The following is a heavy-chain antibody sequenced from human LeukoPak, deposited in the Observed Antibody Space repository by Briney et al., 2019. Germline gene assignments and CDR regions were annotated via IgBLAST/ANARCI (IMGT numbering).Heavy chain of an antibody. CDR2: ISAYTGNT. Sequence: ASVKVSCKASGYTFINYGIGWVRQAPGQGLEWMGWISAYTGNTNYAQKFQGRVTMTTDTSASTAYMELRSLRSDDTAVFYWVRGRRAATILGGLDYWGQGTLVIVSS. D-gene: IGHD5-12*01. V-gene: IGHV1-18*01. CDR3: VRGRRAATILGGLDY. CDR1: GYTFINYG. J-gene: IGHJ4*02.